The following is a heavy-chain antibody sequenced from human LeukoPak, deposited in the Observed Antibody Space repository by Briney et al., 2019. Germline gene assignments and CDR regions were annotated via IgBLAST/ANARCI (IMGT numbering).Heavy chain of an antibody. J-gene: IGHJ4*02. Sequence: GGALRLSCADSGFTFDDYVMSWVRQAPGKGLEWVSGINWSGGSTGYADSVKGRFIISRDNAKNSLYLQMNSLRAEDTALYYCARADYGDYFYFDYWGQGTLVTVSS. CDR2: INWSGGST. V-gene: IGHV3-20*04. CDR1: GFTFDDYV. CDR3: ARADYGDYFYFDY. D-gene: IGHD4-17*01.